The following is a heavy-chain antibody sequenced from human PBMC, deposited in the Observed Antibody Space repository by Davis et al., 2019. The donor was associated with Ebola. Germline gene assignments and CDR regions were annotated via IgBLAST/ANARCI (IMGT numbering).Heavy chain of an antibody. CDR2: INAGNGNT. V-gene: IGHV1-3*01. J-gene: IGHJ6*02. CDR1: GYTFTSYA. D-gene: IGHD3-3*01. CDR3: ARNQERLEWLFSSYYYYGMDV. Sequence: ASVKVSCKASGYTFTSYAMHWVRQAPGQRLEWMGWINAGNGNTKYSQKFQGRVTITRDTSASTAYMELSSLRSEDTAVYYCARNQERLEWLFSSYYYYGMDVWGQGTTVTVSS.